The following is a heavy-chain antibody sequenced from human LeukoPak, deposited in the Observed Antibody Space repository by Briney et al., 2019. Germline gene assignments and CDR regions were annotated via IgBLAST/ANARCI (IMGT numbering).Heavy chain of an antibody. D-gene: IGHD2-2*02. CDR1: GYTFTGYY. V-gene: IGHV1-69*13. Sequence: ASVKVSCKASGYTFTGYYMHWVRQAPGQGLEWMGGIIPIFGTANYAQKFQGRVTITADESTSTAYMELSSLRSEDTAVYYCARVGVVVPAAILGDYYYGMDVWGQGTTVTVSS. J-gene: IGHJ6*02. CDR3: ARVGVVVPAAILGDYYYGMDV. CDR2: IIPIFGTA.